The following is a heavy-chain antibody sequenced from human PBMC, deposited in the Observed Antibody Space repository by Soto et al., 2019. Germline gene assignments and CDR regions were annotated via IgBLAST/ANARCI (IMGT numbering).Heavy chain of an antibody. J-gene: IGHJ4*02. Sequence: QVQLVQSGAEVKKPGASVKVSCKASGYTFTSYDINWVRQATGQGLEWRGWMNPNSGNTGYAQKFXGXVXMXXNTSISTAYMELSSLRSEDTAVYYCASQKVDASDYWGQGTLVTVSS. CDR1: GYTFTSYD. CDR3: ASQKVDASDY. D-gene: IGHD2-15*01. V-gene: IGHV1-8*01. CDR2: MNPNSGNT.